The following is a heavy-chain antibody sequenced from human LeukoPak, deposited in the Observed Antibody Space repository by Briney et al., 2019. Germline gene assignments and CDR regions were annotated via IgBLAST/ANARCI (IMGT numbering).Heavy chain of an antibody. CDR1: GYTFTSYA. D-gene: IGHD3-9*01. V-gene: IGHV7-4-1*02. CDR3: ARDYDILTGYYRVMDV. J-gene: IGHJ6*03. Sequence: ASVKVSCKASGYTFTSYAMNWVRQAPGQGLEWMGWINTNTGNPTYAQGFTGRFVFSLDTSVSTAYLQISSLKAEDTAVYYCARDYDILTGYYRVMDVWGKGTTVTVSS. CDR2: INTNTGNP.